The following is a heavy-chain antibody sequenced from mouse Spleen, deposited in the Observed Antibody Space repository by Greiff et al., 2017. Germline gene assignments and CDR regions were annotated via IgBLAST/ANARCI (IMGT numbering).Heavy chain of an antibody. CDR3: AREGDYDPKFAY. CDR1: GYSITSGYY. J-gene: IGHJ3*01. CDR2: ISYDGSN. D-gene: IGHD2-4*01. Sequence: ESGPGLVKPSQSLSLTCSVTGYSITSGYYWNWIRQFPGNKLEWMGYISYDGSNNYNPSLKNRISITRDTSKNQFFLKLNSVTTEDTATYYCAREGDYDPKFAYWGQGTLVTVSA. V-gene: IGHV3-6*01.